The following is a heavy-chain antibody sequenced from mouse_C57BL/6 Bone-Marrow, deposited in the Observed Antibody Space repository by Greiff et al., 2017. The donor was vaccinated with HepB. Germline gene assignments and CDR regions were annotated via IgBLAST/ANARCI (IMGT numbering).Heavy chain of an antibody. CDR2: IDPENGDT. J-gene: IGHJ4*01. Sequence: EVKLMESGAELVRPGASVKLSCTASGFNIKDDYMHWVKQRPEQGLEWIGWIDPENGDTEYASKFQGKATITADTSSNTAYLQLSSLTSEDTAVYYCTTLFITTVVATVDYWGQGTSVTVSS. CDR1: GFNIKDDY. CDR3: TTLFITTVVATVDY. V-gene: IGHV14-4*01. D-gene: IGHD1-1*01.